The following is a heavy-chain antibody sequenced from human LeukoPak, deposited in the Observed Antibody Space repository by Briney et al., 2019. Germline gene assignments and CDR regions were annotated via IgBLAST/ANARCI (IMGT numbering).Heavy chain of an antibody. CDR3: ARDDYGDFWDWFDP. V-gene: IGHV4-39*02. D-gene: IGHD4-17*01. CDR1: GGSLSSSSYY. CDR2: IYYSGST. J-gene: IGHJ5*02. Sequence: SETLSLTCTVSGGSLSSSSYYWGWIRQPPGTGLEWIGSIYYSGSTYYNPSLKSRVTISVDTSKNQFSLKLSSVTAADTAVYYCARDDYGDFWDWFDPWGQGTLVTVSS.